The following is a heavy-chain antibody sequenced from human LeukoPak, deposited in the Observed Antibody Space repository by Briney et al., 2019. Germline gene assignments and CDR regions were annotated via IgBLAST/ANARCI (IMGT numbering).Heavy chain of an antibody. CDR2: ISYDAAVK. V-gene: IGHV3-30-3*01. CDR1: GFALRSYA. Sequence: PGGSLRLSCAVSGFALRSYAIHWVRQAPGKGLQWVAFISYDAAVKYYADSVRGRFTASRDNSKNTLSLQMNSLRPEDTAVYYCASYGYCSGGSCYSGWFDPWGQGTLVTVSS. J-gene: IGHJ5*02. D-gene: IGHD2-15*01. CDR3: ASYGYCSGGSCYSGWFDP.